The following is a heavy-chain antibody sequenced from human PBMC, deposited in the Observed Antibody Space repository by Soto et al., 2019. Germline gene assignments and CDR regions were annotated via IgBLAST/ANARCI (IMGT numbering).Heavy chain of an antibody. D-gene: IGHD6-13*01. CDR2: MRSSSSTI. Sequence: GGSLRLSCAASGFTFSSYSMNWVRQAPGKGLEWVSYMRSSSSTIYYADSVKGRFTISRDNAKNSLYLQMNSLRDEDTAVDYGVSYALYSFSYYDGMDVWGQGTPVTVSS. J-gene: IGHJ6*02. CDR1: GFTFSSYS. V-gene: IGHV3-48*02. CDR3: VSYALYSFSYYDGMDV.